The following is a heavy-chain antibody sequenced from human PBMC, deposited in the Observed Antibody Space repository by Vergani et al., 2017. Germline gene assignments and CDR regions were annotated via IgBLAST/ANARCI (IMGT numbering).Heavy chain of an antibody. Sequence: DVQLVESGGDLVQPGGSLRLSCAASGFTFSSYSMNWVRQAPGKGLEWISYISTTSDTIYYADSVRGRFTISRDNAKNSLYLEMNSLRAEDTAVYYCARAYCSSTSCYTFFDYWGQGTLVTVSS. CDR3: ARAYCSSTSCYTFFDY. CDR2: ISTTSDTI. J-gene: IGHJ4*02. D-gene: IGHD2-2*02. CDR1: GFTFSSYS. V-gene: IGHV3-48*01.